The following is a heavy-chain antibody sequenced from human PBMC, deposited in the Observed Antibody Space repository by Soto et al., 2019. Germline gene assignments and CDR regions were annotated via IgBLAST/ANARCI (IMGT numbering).Heavy chain of an antibody. D-gene: IGHD3-3*01. CDR2: IYYSGST. J-gene: IGHJ5*02. V-gene: IGHV4-31*03. CDR3: AREDRTGPVTIFGVVRVGWFDP. Sequence: SETLSLTCTVSGGSISSGGYYWSWIRQHPGKGLEWIGYIYYSGSTYYNPSLKSRVTISVDTSKNQFSLKLSSVTAADTAVYYCAREDRTGPVTIFGVVRVGWFDPWGQGTLVTVSP. CDR1: GGSISSGGYY.